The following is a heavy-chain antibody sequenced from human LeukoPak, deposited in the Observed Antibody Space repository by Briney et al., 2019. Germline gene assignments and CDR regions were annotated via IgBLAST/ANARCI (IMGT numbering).Heavy chain of an antibody. Sequence: ASVKVSCKASGYTFTSYDINWVRQATGQGLEWMGWMNPKSGNTGYAQKFQGRVTMTRNTSISTAYMELSSLRSEDTAVYYCARGSRGSSTSRLRNYYYYGMDVWGQGTTVTVSS. CDR2: MNPKSGNT. V-gene: IGHV1-8*01. J-gene: IGHJ6*02. CDR3: ARGSRGSSTSRLRNYYYYGMDV. CDR1: GYTFTSYD. D-gene: IGHD2-2*01.